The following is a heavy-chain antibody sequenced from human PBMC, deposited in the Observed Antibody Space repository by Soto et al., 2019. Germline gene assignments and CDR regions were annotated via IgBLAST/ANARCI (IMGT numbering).Heavy chain of an antibody. CDR3: ARTRGYRYGDY. Sequence: EVQLVESGGGLIQPGGSLRLSCAASGFTVSSNYMSWVRQAPGKGLEWVSVIYSGGSTYYADSVKGRFTISRDNSKNTLYLQMNSLRAKDTSVYYCARTRGYRYGDYLGQGTLVTVSS. J-gene: IGHJ4*02. V-gene: IGHV3-53*01. CDR2: IYSGGST. CDR1: GFTVSSNY. D-gene: IGHD5-18*01.